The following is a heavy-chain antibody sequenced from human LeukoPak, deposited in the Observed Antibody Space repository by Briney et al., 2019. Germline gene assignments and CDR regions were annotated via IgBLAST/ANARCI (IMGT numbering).Heavy chain of an antibody. CDR2: IKSKTDGATT. CDR1: GFTFSNAW. V-gene: IGHV3-15*01. J-gene: IGHJ4*02. CDR3: TTDPNYYDSSGYWPGYFDY. D-gene: IGHD3-22*01. Sequence: GGSLRLSCAAYGFTFSNAWMSWVRQAPGKGLEWVGRIKSKTDGATTDYAAPVKGRFTISRDDSKNTLYLQMNSLKTEDTAVYYCTTDPNYYDSSGYWPGYFDYWGQGTLVTVSS.